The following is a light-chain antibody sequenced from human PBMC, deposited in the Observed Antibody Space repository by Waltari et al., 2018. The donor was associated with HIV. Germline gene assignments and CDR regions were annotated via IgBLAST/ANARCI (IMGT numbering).Light chain of an antibody. Sequence: QSALTQPASVSGSPGQSITISCPGSSSDVGAYNYVSWYQQHPGKAPKLMIYEVTNRPSGLSNRFSGSKSGNTASLTISGLQAEDEADYYCSSYTSSSTLVVFGGGTKLTVL. V-gene: IGLV2-14*01. CDR3: SSYTSSSTLVV. J-gene: IGLJ2*01. CDR2: EVT. CDR1: SSDVGAYNY.